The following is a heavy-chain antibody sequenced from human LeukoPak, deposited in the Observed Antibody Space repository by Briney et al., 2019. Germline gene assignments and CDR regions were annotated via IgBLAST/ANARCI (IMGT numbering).Heavy chain of an antibody. J-gene: IGHJ6*03. CDR3: AKGITIFGIDYYYMDV. V-gene: IGHV3-23*01. Sequence: GGSLRLSCAASGFTFSSYAMSWVRQAPGKGLEWVSAISGSGGSTYYADSVKGRFTISRDNSKNTLYLQMNSLRAEDTAVYYCAKGITIFGIDYYYMDVWGKGTTVTVSS. CDR2: ISGSGGST. CDR1: GFTFSSYA. D-gene: IGHD3-3*01.